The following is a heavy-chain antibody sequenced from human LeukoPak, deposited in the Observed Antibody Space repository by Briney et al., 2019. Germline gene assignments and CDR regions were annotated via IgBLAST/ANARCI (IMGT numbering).Heavy chain of an antibody. Sequence: GGSLRLSCAASGSTVSSHYMSWVRQAPGQGLECVSVIHSGGTTYYADSLKGRFTISRDNSKNTLYLQMNSLRAEDTAVYYCARAGSCRDWGQGTLVTVSS. CDR1: GSTVSSHY. V-gene: IGHV3-53*01. CDR3: ARAGSCRD. CDR2: IHSGGTT. D-gene: IGHD2-15*01. J-gene: IGHJ4*02.